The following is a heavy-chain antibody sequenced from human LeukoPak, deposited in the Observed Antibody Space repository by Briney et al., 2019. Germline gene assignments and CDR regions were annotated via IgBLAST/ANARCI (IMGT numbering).Heavy chain of an antibody. CDR1: GYTFTSYG. Sequence: ASVKVSCKASGYTFTSYGISWVRQAPGQGLEWMGWISAYNGNTNYAQKLQGRVTMTTDTSTSTAYMELRSLRSDDTAVYYCARLRYCSGGSCYRVDYWGQGTLVTVSS. J-gene: IGHJ4*02. CDR2: ISAYNGNT. CDR3: ARLRYCSGGSCYRVDY. V-gene: IGHV1-18*01. D-gene: IGHD2-15*01.